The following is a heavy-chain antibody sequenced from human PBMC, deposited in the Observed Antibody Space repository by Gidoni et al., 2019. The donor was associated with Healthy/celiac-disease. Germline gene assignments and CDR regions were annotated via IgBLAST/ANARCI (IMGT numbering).Heavy chain of an antibody. D-gene: IGHD3-22*01. J-gene: IGHJ3*02. CDR2: INHSGST. CDR1: GGSFSGYY. CDR3: ARSMIVVVIDAFDI. Sequence: QVQLQQWGAGPLKPSETLSLTCAAYGGSFSGYYWRWIRQPPGKGLEWIGEINHSGSTNYNPYLKSRVTISVDTSKNQFSLKLSSVTAADTAVYYCARSMIVVVIDAFDIWGQGTMVTVSS. V-gene: IGHV4-34*01.